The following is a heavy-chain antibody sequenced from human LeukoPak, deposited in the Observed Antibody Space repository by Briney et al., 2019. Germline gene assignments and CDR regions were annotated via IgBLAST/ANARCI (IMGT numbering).Heavy chain of an antibody. V-gene: IGHV3-66*01. CDR3: ARRASPYSGSYLLYFDY. CDR2: IYSGGST. Sequence: GGSLRLSCAASGFTFSSYWMSWVRQAPGKGLEWVSVIYSGGSTYYADSVKGRFTISRDNSKNTLYLQMNSLRAEDTAVYYCARRASPYSGSYLLYFDYWGQGTLVTVSS. D-gene: IGHD1-26*01. CDR1: GFTFSSYW. J-gene: IGHJ4*02.